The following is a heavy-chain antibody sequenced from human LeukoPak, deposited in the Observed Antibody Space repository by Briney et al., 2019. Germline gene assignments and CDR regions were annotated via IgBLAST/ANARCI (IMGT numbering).Heavy chain of an antibody. D-gene: IGHD3-3*01. Sequence: GGSLRLSCAASGFTFSSYSMNWVRQAPGKGLVWVSRINTDGSSTSYADSVKGRFTISRDNAKNTLYLQMNSLRAEDTAVYYCARVNYDFWSGYYPFDYWGQGTLVTVSS. CDR3: ARVNYDFWSGYYPFDY. CDR1: GFTFSSYS. V-gene: IGHV3-74*01. CDR2: INTDGSST. J-gene: IGHJ4*02.